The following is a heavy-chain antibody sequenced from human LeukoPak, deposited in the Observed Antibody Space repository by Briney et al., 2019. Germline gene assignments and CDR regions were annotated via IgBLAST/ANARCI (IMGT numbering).Heavy chain of an antibody. CDR1: GGSFSGYY. D-gene: IGHD6-13*01. V-gene: IGHV4-34*01. J-gene: IGHJ6*02. Sequence: PSETLSLTCAVYGGSFSGYYWSWIRQPPGKGLEWIGEINHSGSTNYNPSLKSRVTISVDTSKNQFSLKLSSVTAADTAVYYCARDSSSCCGTDVWGQGTTVTVSS. CDR3: ARDSSSCCGTDV. CDR2: INHSGST.